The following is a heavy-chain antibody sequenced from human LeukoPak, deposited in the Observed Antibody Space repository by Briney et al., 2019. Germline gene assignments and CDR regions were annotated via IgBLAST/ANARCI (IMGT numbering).Heavy chain of an antibody. CDR3: ARESIAARESNWFDP. D-gene: IGHD6-6*01. CDR1: GGNFRNYG. J-gene: IGHJ5*02. CDR2: IIPIFGTA. V-gene: IGHV1-69*05. Sequence: SVKVSCKASGGNFRNYGFHWVRQAPGQGLEWMGGIIPIFGTANYAQKFQGRVTITTDESTSTAYMELSSLRSEDTAVYYCARESIAARESNWFDPWGQGTLVTVSS.